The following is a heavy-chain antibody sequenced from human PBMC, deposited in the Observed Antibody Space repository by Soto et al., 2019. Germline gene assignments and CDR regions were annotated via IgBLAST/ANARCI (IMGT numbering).Heavy chain of an antibody. CDR2: ISYDGSNK. CDR1: GFSFIRYS. J-gene: IGHJ6*02. D-gene: IGHD3-22*01. Sequence: PGGSLRLSCVASGFSFIRYSMHWVRQAPGKGLEWVAVISYDGSNKYYADSVKGRFTISRDNSKNTLYLQMNSLRAEDTAVYYCARASYYDSSGYYDYYYGMDVWGQGTTVTVSS. V-gene: IGHV3-30*03. CDR3: ARASYYDSSGYYDYYYGMDV.